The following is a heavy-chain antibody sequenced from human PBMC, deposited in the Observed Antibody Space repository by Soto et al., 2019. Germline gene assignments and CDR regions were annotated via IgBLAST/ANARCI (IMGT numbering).Heavy chain of an antibody. Sequence: GGSLRLSGAASGFGLSDYAMSWVRQAPGKGLEWVSLVIGSGGKTYYADSVKGRFTVSRDNSKNTLYLQMDSLRAEDTATYFCAKDSYAYYNDAFDIWGQGTMVTVSS. D-gene: IGHD3-16*01. CDR3: AKDSYAYYNDAFDI. J-gene: IGHJ3*02. V-gene: IGHV3-23*01. CDR2: VIGSGGKT. CDR1: GFGLSDYA.